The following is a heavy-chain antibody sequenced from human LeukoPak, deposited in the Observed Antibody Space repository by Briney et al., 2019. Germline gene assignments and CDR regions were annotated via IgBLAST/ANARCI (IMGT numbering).Heavy chain of an antibody. Sequence: SETLSLTCTVSGGSISGSSYYWGWIRQPPGKGLEWIGSIYYSGSTYYNPSLKSRVTISVDTSKNQFSLKLSSVTAADTAVYYCARGPNNYYYELWGQGTLVTVSS. CDR2: IYYSGST. J-gene: IGHJ4*02. CDR1: GGSISGSSYY. V-gene: IGHV4-39*07. D-gene: IGHD3-22*01. CDR3: ARGPNNYYYEL.